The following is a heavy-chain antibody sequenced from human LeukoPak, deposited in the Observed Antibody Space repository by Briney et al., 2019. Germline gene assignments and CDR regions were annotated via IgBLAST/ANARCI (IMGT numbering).Heavy chain of an antibody. CDR3: ARVGSPYYYYGMDV. J-gene: IGHJ6*02. V-gene: IGHV3-9*01. CDR2: ISWNSGSI. Sequence: PGRSLRLSCAASGFTFDDYAMHWVRQAPGKGLEWVSGISWNSGSIGYADSVKGRFTISRDNSKNTLYLQMNSLRAEDTAVYYCARVGSPYYYYGMDVWGQGTTVTVSS. CDR1: GFTFDDYA. D-gene: IGHD5-12*01.